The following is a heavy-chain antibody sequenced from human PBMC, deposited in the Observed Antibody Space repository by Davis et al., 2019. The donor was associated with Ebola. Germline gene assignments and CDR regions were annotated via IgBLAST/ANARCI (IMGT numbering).Heavy chain of an antibody. CDR3: AKGWGSSGWYYFDY. Sequence: GESLKISCAASRFTFSSYAMSWVRQAPGKGLEWVSAISGSGGSTYYADSVKGRFTISRDNSKNTLYLQMNSLRAEDTAVYYCAKGWGSSGWYYFDYWGQGTLVTVSS. CDR1: RFTFSSYA. CDR2: ISGSGGST. V-gene: IGHV3-23*01. D-gene: IGHD6-19*01. J-gene: IGHJ4*02.